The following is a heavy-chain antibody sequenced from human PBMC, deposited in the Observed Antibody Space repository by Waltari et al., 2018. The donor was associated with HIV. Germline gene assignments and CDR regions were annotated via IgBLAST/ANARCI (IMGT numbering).Heavy chain of an antibody. D-gene: IGHD4-17*01. J-gene: IGHJ4*02. Sequence: QVQLQESGPGLVKPSQTLSITCTVSGDSISGGDYYLRWIRQPPGKGLEWIGYIRYSGSTYYKPPLKSRVTVSADRSKNQFSLKLTSVTAADTAVYYCARATPNYGDYYFDFWGQGALVSVSA. CDR2: IRYSGST. V-gene: IGHV4-30-4*01. CDR3: ARATPNYGDYYFDF. CDR1: GDSISGGDYY.